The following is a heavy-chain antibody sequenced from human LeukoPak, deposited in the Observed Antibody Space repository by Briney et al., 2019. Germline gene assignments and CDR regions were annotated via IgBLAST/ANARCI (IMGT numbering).Heavy chain of an antibody. Sequence: SETLSLTCTISGGSINIYYWGWIRQPAGKGLEWIGRIYTSGSTNYNPSLKSRVTMSVDTSKNQFSLQLNSVTPEDTAVYYCARVGEGYSYGADAFDIWGQGTMVTVSS. CDR2: IYTSGST. J-gene: IGHJ3*02. CDR3: ARVGEGYSYGADAFDI. D-gene: IGHD5-18*01. V-gene: IGHV4-4*07. CDR1: GGSINIYY.